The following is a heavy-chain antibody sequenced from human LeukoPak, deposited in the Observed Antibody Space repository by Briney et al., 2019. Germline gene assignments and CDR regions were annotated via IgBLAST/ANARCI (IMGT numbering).Heavy chain of an antibody. J-gene: IGHJ4*02. V-gene: IGHV1-69*04. Sequence: SVKVSCKASGGTFSSYAISWVRQAPGQGREWMVRIIPILGIANYAQKFQGRVTITADKSTITAYMELSSLRSADTAVYYCARAAFEEKTTVTTGFNYWGQGPLVTVSS. CDR2: IIPILGIA. CDR1: GGTFSSYA. D-gene: IGHD4-11*01. CDR3: ARAAFEEKTTVTTGFNY.